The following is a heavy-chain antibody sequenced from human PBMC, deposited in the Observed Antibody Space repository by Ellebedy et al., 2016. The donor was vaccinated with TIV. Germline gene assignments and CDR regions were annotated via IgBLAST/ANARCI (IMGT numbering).Heavy chain of an antibody. D-gene: IGHD3-9*01. CDR3: ATLVLTDYDAFDV. J-gene: IGHJ3*01. Sequence: AASVKVSCKVFGYTLTELSIHWVRQAPGKGLEWMGGFDPEDGETIYAQKFQGRVTMTEDTSTDTAYMELSSLRSEDTAVYYCATLVLTDYDAFDVWGQGTMVTVSS. CDR1: GYTLTELS. V-gene: IGHV1-24*01. CDR2: FDPEDGET.